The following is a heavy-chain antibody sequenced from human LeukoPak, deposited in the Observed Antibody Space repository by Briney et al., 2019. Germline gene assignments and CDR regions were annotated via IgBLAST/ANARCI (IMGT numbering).Heavy chain of an antibody. CDR2: IFPGEYDT. CDR3: ARAPTSVSNPYYFDY. J-gene: IGHJ4*02. Sequence: GESLKISCKASGYSFSNYWIACVRQMPGKGLEWMGIIFPGEYDTRYSPSFQGQVTVSVDKSISTAFLQWDILKASDTAMYYCARAPTSVSNPYYFDYWGQGTLVTVSS. D-gene: IGHD4-17*01. V-gene: IGHV5-51*01. CDR1: GYSFSNYW.